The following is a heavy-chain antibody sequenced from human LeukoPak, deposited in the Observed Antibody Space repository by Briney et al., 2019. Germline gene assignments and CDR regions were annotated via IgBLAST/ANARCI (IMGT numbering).Heavy chain of an antibody. CDR2: ISSSSSYI. D-gene: IGHD2-15*01. CDR1: GFTFSSYS. CDR3: TRVRCSGGTCYSSDY. V-gene: IGHV3-21*01. J-gene: IGHJ4*02. Sequence: GGSLRLFCAASGFTFSSYSMNWVRHAPGKGLELFSSISSSSSYIYYADSVKGRFTISRDNAKNSLFLQMNSLRAEDTAVYYCTRVRCSGGTCYSSDYWGQGTLVTVSS.